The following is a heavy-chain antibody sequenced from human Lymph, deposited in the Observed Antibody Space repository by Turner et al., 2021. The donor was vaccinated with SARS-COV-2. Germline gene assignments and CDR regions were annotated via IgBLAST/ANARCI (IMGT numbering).Heavy chain of an antibody. CDR1: GGTFSSYA. V-gene: IGHV1-69*04. CDR2: IIPNLGIA. J-gene: IGHJ5*02. D-gene: IGHD1-26*01. Sequence: QVQLVQSGAEVKKPGSSVKVSCKASGGTFSSYASNWVRQAPGQGLEWMGRIIPNLGIANYEQKFQGRVTITADKSTSTADMELSSLRSEEPAVYYCARGRLDSFGGGYYSWFDPWGQGTLVTVSS. CDR3: ARGRLDSFGGGYYSWFDP.